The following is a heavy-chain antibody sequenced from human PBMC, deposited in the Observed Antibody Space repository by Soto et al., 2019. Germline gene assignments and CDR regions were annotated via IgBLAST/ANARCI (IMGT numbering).Heavy chain of an antibody. CDR1: GFTFSSYA. Sequence: PGGSLRLSCAASGFTFSSYAMSWVRQAPGKGLEWVSAISGSGGSTYYADSVKGRFTISRDNSKNTLYLQMNSLRAEDTAVYYCARVRDYDILTGRVYWFDPWGQGTLVTVST. CDR3: ARVRDYDILTGRVYWFDP. CDR2: ISGSGGST. V-gene: IGHV3-23*01. D-gene: IGHD3-9*01. J-gene: IGHJ5*02.